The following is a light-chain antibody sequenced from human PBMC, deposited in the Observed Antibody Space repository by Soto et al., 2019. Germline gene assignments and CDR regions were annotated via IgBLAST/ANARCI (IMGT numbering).Light chain of an antibody. Sequence: QSALTQPASVSGSPGQSITISCTGTSSDVGGYNYVSWYQQHPGKAPKLMIYEVSNRTSGVSNRFAGSKSGNTASLTISGLQAADEAAHYCISYTSSSTLVVFAGGTTLTVL. V-gene: IGLV2-14*01. CDR3: ISYTSSSTLVV. CDR2: EVS. CDR1: SSDVGGYNY. J-gene: IGLJ2*01.